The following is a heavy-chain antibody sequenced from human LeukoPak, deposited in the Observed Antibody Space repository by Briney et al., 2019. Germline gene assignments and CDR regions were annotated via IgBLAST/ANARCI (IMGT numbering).Heavy chain of an antibody. J-gene: IGHJ3*02. CDR1: GGSISSYY. CDR2: IYTSGST. V-gene: IGHV4-4*09. Sequence: SETLSLTCTVSGGSISSYYWSWIRQPPGKGLEWIGYIYTSGSTNYNPSLKSRVTISVDTSKNQFSLKLSSVTAADTAVYYCARRILAIGAFDIWGQGTMVTVSS. CDR3: ARRILAIGAFDI.